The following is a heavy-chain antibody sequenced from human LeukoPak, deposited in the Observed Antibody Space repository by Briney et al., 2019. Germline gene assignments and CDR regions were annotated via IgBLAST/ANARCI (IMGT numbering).Heavy chain of an antibody. D-gene: IGHD2/OR15-2a*01. CDR2: INHSGST. CDR1: GASFSGYY. CDR3: ARDKIGGINFDY. J-gene: IGHJ4*02. V-gene: IGHV4-34*01. Sequence: SETLSLTCAVYGASFSGYYWSWIRQPPGKGLEWIGKINHSGSTNYNPSLKSRVTISVDTSKNQFSLKVSSVTAADTAVYYCARDKIGGINFDYWGQGTLITVSA.